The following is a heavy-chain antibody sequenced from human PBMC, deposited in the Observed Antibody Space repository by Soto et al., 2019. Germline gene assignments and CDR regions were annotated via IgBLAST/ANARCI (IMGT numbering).Heavy chain of an antibody. Sequence: FGPTLVNPTQTLTLTCTFSGFSFTTSEMRVGWIRQSPATPPELLARIDCGDDKFYSTSLKTSLTISKDTSKNLVVLTMTNSAHLDTATYYRAHIDVLGRSFDISGQGASITVSS. CDR2: IDCGDDK. CDR1: GFSFTTSEMR. J-gene: IGHJ3*02. D-gene: IGHD2-15*01. V-gene: IGHV2-70*04. CDR3: AHIDVLGRSFDI.